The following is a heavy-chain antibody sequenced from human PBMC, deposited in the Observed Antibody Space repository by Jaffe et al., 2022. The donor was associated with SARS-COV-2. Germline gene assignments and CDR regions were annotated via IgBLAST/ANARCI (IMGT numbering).Heavy chain of an antibody. CDR3: SRAYYSGSGSQGGY. J-gene: IGHJ4*02. V-gene: IGHV3-49*03. CDR1: GFTFGDYA. D-gene: IGHD3-10*01. Sequence: EVLLVESGGGLAQPGRSLRLSCTASGFTFGDYAMNWFRQAPGMGLEWVGFIRSKSYGGTTEYAASVKGRFTISRDDSKSIAYLQMNSLRTEDTAVYFCSRAYYSGSGSQGGYWGQGTLVTVSS. CDR2: IRSKSYGGTT.